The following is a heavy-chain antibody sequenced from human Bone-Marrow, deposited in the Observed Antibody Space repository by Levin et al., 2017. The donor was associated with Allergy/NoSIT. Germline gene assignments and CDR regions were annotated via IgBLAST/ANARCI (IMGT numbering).Heavy chain of an antibody. D-gene: IGHD5-12*01. V-gene: IGHV4-59*01. Sequence: SQTLSLTCTVSGGSISSYYWSWIRQPPGKGLEWIGYIYYSGSTNYNPSLKSRVTISVDTSKNQFSLKLSSVTAADTAVYYCAREYSGYDLSSGDFYPGNWFDPWGQGTLVTVSS. CDR2: IYYSGST. CDR1: GGSISSYY. J-gene: IGHJ5*02. CDR3: AREYSGYDLSSGDFYPGNWFDP.